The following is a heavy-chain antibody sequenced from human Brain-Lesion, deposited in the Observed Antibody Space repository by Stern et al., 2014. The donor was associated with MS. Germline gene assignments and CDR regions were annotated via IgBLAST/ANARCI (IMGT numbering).Heavy chain of an antibody. V-gene: IGHV4-39*01. J-gene: IGHJ4*02. CDR3: AKLWLGELPESPFDY. CDR2: IYYRGTT. D-gene: IGHD3-10*01. Sequence: QVQLQESGPGLVKPSETLSLTCTVSGGSISSSSYYWGWIRQPPGKGLEWIGGIYYRGTTYYTPSLKSRVTISWDPSKTQFSLRLSSVTAADTAVYFCAKLWLGELPESPFDYWGQGTLVTVSS. CDR1: GGSISSSSYY.